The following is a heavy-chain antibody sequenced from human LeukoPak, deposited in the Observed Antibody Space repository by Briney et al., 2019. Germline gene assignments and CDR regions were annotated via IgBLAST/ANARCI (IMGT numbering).Heavy chain of an antibody. V-gene: IGHV4-61*05. D-gene: IGHD3-9*01. CDR3: ARSHDILTLYGMDV. CDR2: IYTSGST. CDR1: GGSISSSSYY. J-gene: IGHJ6*02. Sequence: TSETLSLTCTVSGGSISSSSYYWGWIRQPPGKGLEWIGRIYTSGSTNYNPSLKSRVTMSVDTSKNQFSLKLSSVTAADTAVYYCARSHDILTLYGMDVWGQGTTVTVSS.